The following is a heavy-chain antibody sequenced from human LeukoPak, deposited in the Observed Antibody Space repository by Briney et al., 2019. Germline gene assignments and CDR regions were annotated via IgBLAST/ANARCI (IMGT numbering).Heavy chain of an antibody. J-gene: IGHJ4*02. CDR3: TTDSLRMGVTGLDY. Sequence: GGSLRLSCAASGFTFSNYAMNWVRQAPGKGLEWVGRIKSKTDGGTIDYAAPVKGRFTISRDDSKKTLYLQMNSLKTEDTAVYYCTTDSLRMGVTGLDYWGQGTLVTVSS. CDR1: GFTFSNYA. CDR2: IKSKTDGGTI. D-gene: IGHD3-3*01. V-gene: IGHV3-15*07.